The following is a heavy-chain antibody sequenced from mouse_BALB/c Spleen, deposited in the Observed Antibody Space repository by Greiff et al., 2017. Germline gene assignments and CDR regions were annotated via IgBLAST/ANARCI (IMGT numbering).Heavy chain of an antibody. CDR2: ISDGGSYT. CDR3: ARVGQLGLRNAMGC. V-gene: IGHV5-4*02. D-gene: IGHD3-2*01. Sequence: EVQLVESGGGLVKPGGSLKLSCAASGFTFSDYYMHWVRQTPEKRLEWVATISDGGSYTYYPDSVKGRFTISRDNAKNNLYLQMSSLKSEDTAMYYCARVGQLGLRNAMGCWGQGTSVTVSS. CDR1: GFTFSDYY. J-gene: IGHJ4*01.